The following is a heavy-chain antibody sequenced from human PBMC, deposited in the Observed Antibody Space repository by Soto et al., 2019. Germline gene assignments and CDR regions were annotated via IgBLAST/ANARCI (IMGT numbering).Heavy chain of an antibody. CDR2: IVVGSGNT. V-gene: IGHV1-58*01. CDR1: GFTFTSSA. CDR3: AADGHPLRYFDWLFDGMDV. D-gene: IGHD3-9*01. J-gene: IGHJ6*02. Sequence: SVKVSCKASGFTFTSSAVQWVRQARGQRLEWIGWIVVGSGNTNYAQKFQERVTITRDMSTSTAYMELSSLRSEDTAVYYCAADGHPLRYFDWLFDGMDVWGQGTTVTVSS.